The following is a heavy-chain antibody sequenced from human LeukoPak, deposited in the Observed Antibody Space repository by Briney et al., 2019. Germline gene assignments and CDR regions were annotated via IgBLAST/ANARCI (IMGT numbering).Heavy chain of an antibody. Sequence: PGGSLRLSCAASGFTVSSNFMSWVRQAPGKGLEWVSVIYSGGNTYYAEYVKGRFTISRDSSKNTLYLQMNSLRAEDTAVYHCARDRLPPLGAFDIWGQGTMVTVSS. CDR1: GFTVSSNF. V-gene: IGHV3-66*01. J-gene: IGHJ3*02. CDR2: IYSGGNT. D-gene: IGHD3-16*01. CDR3: ARDRLPPLGAFDI.